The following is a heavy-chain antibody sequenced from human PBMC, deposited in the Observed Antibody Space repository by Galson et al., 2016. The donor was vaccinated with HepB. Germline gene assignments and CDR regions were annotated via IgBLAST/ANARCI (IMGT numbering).Heavy chain of an antibody. CDR1: GGSFSGYY. J-gene: IGHJ6*04. CDR3: ARRRTTLGNRYQLDV. CDR2: IDHSGSS. Sequence: SETLSLTCAVFGGSFSGYYWSWIRQPPGKGLEWIGEIDHSGSSDYNPSLSSRVIISVDTSKNQLSLRLDSVTTADTAVYYCARRRTTLGNRYQLDVWGKGTAVIVSS. V-gene: IGHV4-34*01. D-gene: IGHD7-27*01.